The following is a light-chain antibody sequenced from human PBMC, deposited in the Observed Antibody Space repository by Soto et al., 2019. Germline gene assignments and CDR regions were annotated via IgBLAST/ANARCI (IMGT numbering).Light chain of an antibody. CDR1: QTIRSNY. CDR3: QQYGSSPWT. Sequence: ETVLTQSPGTLSLSPGERATLSCRASQTIRSNYLAWYRETPGQAPRLLIYVASNRATGIADRFSGSGSGPDFTLFISRLEPEDFALYYCQQYGSSPWTFGQGTKVEIK. J-gene: IGKJ1*01. CDR2: VAS. V-gene: IGKV3-20*01.